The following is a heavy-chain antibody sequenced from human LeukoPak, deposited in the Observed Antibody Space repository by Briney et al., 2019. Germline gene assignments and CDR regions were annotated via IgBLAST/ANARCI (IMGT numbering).Heavy chain of an antibody. D-gene: IGHD6-19*01. V-gene: IGHV4-39*01. CDR2: IYYSGST. CDR1: GGSISSSSYY. Sequence: SETLSLTCTVSGGSISSSSYYWGWIRQPPGKGLEWIGSIYYSGSTYYNPSLKSRVTISVDTSKNQFSLKLSSVTAADTAVYYCARHLDGVAGVYFDYWGQGTLSPSPQ. CDR3: ARHLDGVAGVYFDY. J-gene: IGHJ4*02.